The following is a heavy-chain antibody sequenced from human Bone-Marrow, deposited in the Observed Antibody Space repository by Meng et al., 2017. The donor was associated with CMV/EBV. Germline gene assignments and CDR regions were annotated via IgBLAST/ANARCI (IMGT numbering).Heavy chain of an antibody. CDR3: ARDGGLRTHYGMDF. D-gene: IGHD1-14*01. J-gene: IGHJ6*02. CDR1: GFTFSSYS. CDR2: ISSSSSYI. V-gene: IGHV3-21*01. Sequence: GESLKISCAASGFTFSSYSMNWVRQAPGKGLEWVSSISSSSSYIYYADSVKGRFTISRDNAKNSQYLQMNSLRAEDTAVYYCARDGGLRTHYGMDFWGQGTMVTVSS.